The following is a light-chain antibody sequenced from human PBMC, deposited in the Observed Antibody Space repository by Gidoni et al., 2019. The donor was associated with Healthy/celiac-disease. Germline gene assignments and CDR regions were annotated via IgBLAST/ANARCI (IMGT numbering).Light chain of an antibody. J-gene: IGKJ3*01. Sequence: DNQRTQSPSSLSASVGDRVTITCRASQSISSYLNWYQQKPGKAPKLLIYAASSLQSGVPSRFSGSGSGTDFTLTISSLQPEDFATYYCQQSYSTLFTFXPXTKVDIK. CDR1: QSISSY. CDR2: AAS. CDR3: QQSYSTLFT. V-gene: IGKV1-39*01.